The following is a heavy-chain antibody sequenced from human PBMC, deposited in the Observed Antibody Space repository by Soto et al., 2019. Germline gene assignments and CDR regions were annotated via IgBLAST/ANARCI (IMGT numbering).Heavy chain of an antibody. CDR2: FFVTGRI. V-gene: IGHV4-4*07. CDR1: GDSIRGYS. D-gene: IGHD3-16*01. Sequence: QVELQESGPGLVKPSETLSLTCTVSGDSIRGYSWSWIRQPAGQGLESLGRFFVTGRINYNPSLKSRVTMSLDTSTHQFSLRLTSVTAADTAVYFCARGLGRYFDLWGRGTLVTVSS. J-gene: IGHJ2*01. CDR3: ARGLGRYFDL.